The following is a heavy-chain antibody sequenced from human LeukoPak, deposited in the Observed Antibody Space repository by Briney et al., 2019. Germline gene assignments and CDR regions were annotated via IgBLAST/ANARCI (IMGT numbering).Heavy chain of an antibody. CDR3: ARAVLGKYYYYGMDV. V-gene: IGHV1-18*01. CDR1: GYTFTSYG. D-gene: IGHD7-27*01. Sequence: GVSVKVSCKASGYTFTSYGISWVRQAPGQGLEWMGWISAYNGNTNYAQKLQGRVTMTTDTSTSTAYMELRGLRSDDTAVYYCARAVLGKYYYYGMDVWGQGTTVTVSS. CDR2: ISAYNGNT. J-gene: IGHJ6*02.